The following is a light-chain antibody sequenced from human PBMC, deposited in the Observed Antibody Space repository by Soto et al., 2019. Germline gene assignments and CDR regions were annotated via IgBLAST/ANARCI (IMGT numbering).Light chain of an antibody. V-gene: IGKV1-5*01. CDR3: QQYNSYSQT. CDR1: QTISTW. CDR2: DAS. J-gene: IGKJ1*01. Sequence: DIQMTHSPSTLSASVGDRVTITFRASQTISTWLAWYQQKPGKAPALLIHDASSLQSGVPSRFSGSGSGTEFTLTISSLQPDDFGTYYCQQYNSYSQTFGQGTKVDI.